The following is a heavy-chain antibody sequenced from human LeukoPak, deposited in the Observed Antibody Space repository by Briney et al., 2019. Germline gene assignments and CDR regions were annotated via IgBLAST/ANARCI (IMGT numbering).Heavy chain of an antibody. CDR1: GFTFSSYD. CDR3: TLWFGESPFDY. V-gene: IGHV3-13*01. Sequence: GGSLRLSCAASGFTFSSYDMHWVRQVTGKSLEWVSAIGTAGDTYYPGSVKGRFTISRENAKNSLYLQMNSLRAEDTAVYYCTLWFGESPFDYWGQGTLVTVSS. D-gene: IGHD3-10*01. CDR2: IGTAGDT. J-gene: IGHJ4*02.